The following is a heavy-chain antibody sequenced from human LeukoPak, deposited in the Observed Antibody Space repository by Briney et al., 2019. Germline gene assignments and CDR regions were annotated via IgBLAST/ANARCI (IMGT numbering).Heavy chain of an antibody. CDR1: GGSISSYY. V-gene: IGHV4-59*01. Sequence: SETLSLTCTVSGGSISSYYWSWIRQPPGKGLEWIGYIYYSGSTNYNPSLKSRVTISVDTSKNQSSLKLSSVTAADTAVYYCARGKEVITMLRGLKPGYYFDYWGQGTLVTVSS. CDR3: ARGKEVITMLRGLKPGYYFDY. D-gene: IGHD3-10*01. CDR2: IYYSGST. J-gene: IGHJ4*02.